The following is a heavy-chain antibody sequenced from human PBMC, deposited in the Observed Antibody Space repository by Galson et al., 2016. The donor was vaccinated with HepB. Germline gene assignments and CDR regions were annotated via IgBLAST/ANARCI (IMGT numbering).Heavy chain of an antibody. CDR2: ISTNSGNT. Sequence: SVKVSCKASGYSFSTYGISWVRQTPGQGLEWMGWISTNSGNTKYSQILQDRVTLTRDTSTRTAYMELRSLRSDDTAIYYCARDSDWNLDFWGQGTLVTVSS. CDR3: ARDSDWNLDF. D-gene: IGHD1-1*01. J-gene: IGHJ4*02. V-gene: IGHV1-18*04. CDR1: GYSFSTYG.